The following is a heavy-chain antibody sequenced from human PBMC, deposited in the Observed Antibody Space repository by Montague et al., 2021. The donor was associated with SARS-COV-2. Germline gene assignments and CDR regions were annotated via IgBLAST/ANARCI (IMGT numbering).Heavy chain of an antibody. CDR2: INHSGYT. Sequence: SETLSLTCAVYGGSSSNYYWSWIRQSPGKGLEWVGEINHSGYTDYNPSLESRPTISLDTSKKQFSLKMTSVTAADTAVYYCASAPRFSFGYWAYWGQGTLVSVAS. D-gene: IGHD5-18*01. J-gene: IGHJ4*02. CDR3: ASAPRFSFGYWAY. V-gene: IGHV4-34*01. CDR1: GGSSSNYY.